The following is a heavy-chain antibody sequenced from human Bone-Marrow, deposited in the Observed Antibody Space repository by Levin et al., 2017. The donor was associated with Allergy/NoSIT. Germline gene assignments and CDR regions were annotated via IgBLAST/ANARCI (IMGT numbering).Heavy chain of an antibody. V-gene: IGHV3-23*01. CDR3: AKGRVNTIFGFYFDY. J-gene: IGHJ4*02. CDR1: GFTFSSYA. CDR2: ISGSGGST. D-gene: IGHD3-3*01. Sequence: ETLSLTCAASGFTFSSYAMSWVRQAPGKGLEWVSAISGSGGSTYYADSVKGRFTISRDNSKNTLYLQMNSLRAEDTAVYYCAKGRVNTIFGFYFDYWGQGTLVTVSS.